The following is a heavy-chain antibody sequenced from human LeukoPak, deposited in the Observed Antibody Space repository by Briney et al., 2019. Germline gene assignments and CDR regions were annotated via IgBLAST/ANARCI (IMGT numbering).Heavy chain of an antibody. CDR2: IYYSGST. CDR3: ARATKLTVTTGYWYFDL. V-gene: IGHV4-59*01. CDR1: GGSISSYY. D-gene: IGHD4-17*01. Sequence: SETLSLTCTVSGGSISSYYWSWIRQPPGKGLEWIGYIYYSGSTNYNPSLKSRVTISVDTSKNQFSLKLSSVTAADTAVYYCARATKLTVTTGYWYFDLWGRGTLVTVSS. J-gene: IGHJ2*01.